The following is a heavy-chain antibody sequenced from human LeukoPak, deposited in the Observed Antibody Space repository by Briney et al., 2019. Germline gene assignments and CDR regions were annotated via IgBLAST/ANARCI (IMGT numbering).Heavy chain of an antibody. D-gene: IGHD5-18*01. CDR2: IYSDDST. Sequence: GGSLRLSCAASGFTVSSNYMTWVRQAPGKGLEWVSIIYSDDSTYYADSVKGRFTISRDNAKNSLCLQMNSLRAEDTAVYYCARAGYSFDSPNYFDYWGQGTLVTVSS. J-gene: IGHJ4*02. CDR3: ARAGYSFDSPNYFDY. CDR1: GFTVSSNY. V-gene: IGHV3-53*01.